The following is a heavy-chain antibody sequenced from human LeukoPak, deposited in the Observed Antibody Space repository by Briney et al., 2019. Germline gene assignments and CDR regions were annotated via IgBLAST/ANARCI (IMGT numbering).Heavy chain of an antibody. D-gene: IGHD2-2*01. CDR2: ISYDGSNG. CDR1: GFTFSTYS. CDR3: ASAKSSSWHYFEY. Sequence: PGRSLRLSCAASGFTFSTYSMHWVRLAPGKGLEWVAIISYDGSNGYYADSVKGRFIISRDNSKNILYLQMNSLRVEDRAVYYCASAKSSSWHYFEYWGQGTLVTVSS. J-gene: IGHJ4*02. V-gene: IGHV3-30-3*01.